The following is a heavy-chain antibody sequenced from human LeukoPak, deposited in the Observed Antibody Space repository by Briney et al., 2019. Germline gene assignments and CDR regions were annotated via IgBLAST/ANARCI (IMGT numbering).Heavy chain of an antibody. J-gene: IGHJ6*02. CDR1: GFTFSSYA. Sequence: PGGSLRLSCAASGFTFSSYAMHWVRQAPGKGLEWVAVISYDGSNKYYADSVKGRFTISRDNAKNSLYLQMNSLRAEDTAVYYCARGLPVLRFLFRAKDGMDVWGQGTTVTVSS. CDR2: ISYDGSNK. D-gene: IGHD3-3*01. V-gene: IGHV3-30-3*01. CDR3: ARGLPVLRFLFRAKDGMDV.